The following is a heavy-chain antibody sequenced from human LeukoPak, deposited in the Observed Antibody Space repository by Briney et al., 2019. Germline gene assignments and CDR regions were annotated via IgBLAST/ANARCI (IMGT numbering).Heavy chain of an antibody. V-gene: IGHV3-23*01. CDR3: AKDGGLWVSAHWGDS. D-gene: IGHD7-27*01. CDR1: GFTFSSYA. J-gene: IGHJ4*02. Sequence: GGSLRLSCEASGFTFSSYAIRWVRQAPGTGLEWVSSIPGSGGATYYADSVRGRFSISRDSSKNTLFLQMNSLRAEDTAVYYCAKDGGLWVSAHWGDSWGRGTLVTVSS. CDR2: IPGSGGAT.